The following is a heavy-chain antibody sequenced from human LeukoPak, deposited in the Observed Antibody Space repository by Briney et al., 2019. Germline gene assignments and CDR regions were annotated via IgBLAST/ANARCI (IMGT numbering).Heavy chain of an antibody. CDR1: GFTFSSYG. Sequence: GGSLRLSCATSGFTFSSYGMHWVRQPPGKGLEWVAVISYDGYNKYYADSVKGRFTISRDNSRDTLYLQMNSLRPEDTAVYYCAKDILTGYHLSYFDYWGQGTLVTVSS. D-gene: IGHD3-9*01. V-gene: IGHV3-30*18. J-gene: IGHJ4*02. CDR3: AKDILTGYHLSYFDY. CDR2: ISYDGYNK.